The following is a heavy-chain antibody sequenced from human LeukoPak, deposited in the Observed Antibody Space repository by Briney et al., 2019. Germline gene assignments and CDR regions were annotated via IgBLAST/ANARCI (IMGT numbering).Heavy chain of an antibody. CDR1: GGSFSGYY. CDR2: INHSGST. V-gene: IGHV4-34*01. CDR3: ARGLAIFGVVIPWAFDI. Sequence: SETLSLTSAVYGGSFSGYYWSWIRQPPGKGLEWIGEINHSGSTNYNPSLKSRVTISVDTSKSQFSLKLSSVTAADTAVYYCARGLAIFGVVIPWAFDIWGQGTMVTVSS. J-gene: IGHJ3*02. D-gene: IGHD3-3*01.